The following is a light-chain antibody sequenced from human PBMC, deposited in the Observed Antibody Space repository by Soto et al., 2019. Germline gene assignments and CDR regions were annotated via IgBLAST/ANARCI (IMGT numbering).Light chain of an antibody. Sequence: DIKMTQSPSTLSASVGDRVTITCRASQSISSWLAWYQQKPGKAPNLLIYKASSLEGGVPSRFSGSGSGTGFTLTISSLQPDDFATYYCQQYNSYWTFGQGTKVDIK. CDR3: QQYNSYWT. V-gene: IGKV1-5*03. J-gene: IGKJ1*01. CDR2: KAS. CDR1: QSISSW.